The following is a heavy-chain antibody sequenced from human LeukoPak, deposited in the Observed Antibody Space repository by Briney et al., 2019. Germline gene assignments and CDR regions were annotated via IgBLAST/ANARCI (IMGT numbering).Heavy chain of an antibody. CDR1: GFTISSYG. J-gene: IGHJ4*02. Sequence: GGSLRLSCAASGFTISSYGMHWVRQAPGKGLEWVAFIRYDGSNKYYADSVKGRFTISRDNSKNTLYLQMNSLRAEDTAVYYCARITYGSGNCYWGQGTLVTVSS. D-gene: IGHD3-10*01. V-gene: IGHV3-30*02. CDR3: ARITYGSGNCY. CDR2: IRYDGSNK.